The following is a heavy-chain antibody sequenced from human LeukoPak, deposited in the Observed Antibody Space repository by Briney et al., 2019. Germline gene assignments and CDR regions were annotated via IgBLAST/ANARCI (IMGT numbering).Heavy chain of an antibody. CDR1: GGTFSSYA. D-gene: IGHD2-15*01. V-gene: IGHV1-69*05. J-gene: IGHJ6*02. Sequence: SVKVSCKASGGTFSSYAISWVRQAPGQGLEWMGGIIPIFGTANYAQKFQGRVTITTDESTSTAYMELRSLRSDDTAVYYCARTPVNCSGGSCYSSIRGYYYYGMDVWGQGTTVTVSS. CDR2: IIPIFGTA. CDR3: ARTPVNCSGGSCYSSIRGYYYYGMDV.